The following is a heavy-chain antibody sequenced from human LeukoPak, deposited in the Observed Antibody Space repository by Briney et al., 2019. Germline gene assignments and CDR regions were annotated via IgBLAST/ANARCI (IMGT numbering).Heavy chain of an antibody. CDR3: AKVAVRDIVVVPAAPTPTWFDP. CDR1: GFTVSSNY. D-gene: IGHD2-2*01. J-gene: IGHJ5*02. V-gene: IGHV3-53*01. CDR2: IYSGGST. Sequence: PGGSLRLSCAASGFTVSSNYMSWVRQAPGKGLEWVSVIYSGGSTYYADSVKGRFTISRDNSKNTLYLQMNSLRAEDTAVYYCAKVAVRDIVVVPAAPTPTWFDPWGQGTLVTVSS.